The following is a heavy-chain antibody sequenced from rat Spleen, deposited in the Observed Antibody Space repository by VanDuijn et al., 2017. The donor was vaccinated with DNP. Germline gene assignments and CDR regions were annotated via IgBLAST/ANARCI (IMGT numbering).Heavy chain of an antibody. CDR2: ISISGSTT. CDR3: ARQKNWGYFDY. V-gene: IGHV5-25*01. D-gene: IGHD5-1*01. CDR1: GFTFSNYY. Sequence: EVQLVESGGGLVQPGKSLKLSCEASGFTFSNYYMAWVRQAPKGGLEWVATISISGSTTSYPDSVKGRFTISRDNAKSCLYLHMNSLKSEDTATYYCARQKNWGYFDYWGQGVMVTVSS. J-gene: IGHJ2*01.